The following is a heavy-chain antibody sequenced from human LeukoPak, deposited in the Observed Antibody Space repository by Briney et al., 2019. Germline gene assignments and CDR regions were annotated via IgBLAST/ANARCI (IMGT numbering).Heavy chain of an antibody. CDR2: ISSSSRDI. V-gene: IGHV3-21*01. CDR1: GFTFSSYT. CDR3: ARDLGQYYDTSDNWFDP. D-gene: IGHD3-22*01. Sequence: GGSLRLSCAASGFTFSSYTMNWVRQAPGKGLEWVAAISSSSRDIFYADSVKGRFTISRDNARNTLNLQMNSLRAEDTAVYYCARDLGQYYDTSDNWFDPWGQGTLVTVSS. J-gene: IGHJ5*02.